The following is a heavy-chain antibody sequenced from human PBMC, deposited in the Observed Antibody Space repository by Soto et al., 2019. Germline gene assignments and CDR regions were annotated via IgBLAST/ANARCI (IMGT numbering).Heavy chain of an antibody. CDR3: AKDRGWELPSVYGMDV. J-gene: IGHJ6*02. CDR1: GFTFSSYG. D-gene: IGHD1-26*01. CDR2: ISYDGSNK. V-gene: IGHV3-30*18. Sequence: QVQLVESGGGVVQPGRSLRLSCAASGFTFSSYGMHWVRQAPGKGLEWVAVISYDGSNKYYADSVKGRFTISRDNSKNTLYLQMNSLRAEDTAVYYCAKDRGWELPSVYGMDVWGLGTTVTVSS.